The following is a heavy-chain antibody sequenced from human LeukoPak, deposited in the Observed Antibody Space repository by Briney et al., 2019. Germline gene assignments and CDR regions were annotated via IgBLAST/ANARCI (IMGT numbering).Heavy chain of an antibody. Sequence: GGSLRLSCAASGFTFSSYGMHWVRQAPGKGLEWVSYISRSSSTIYYADSVKGRFTISRDNAKNSLHLQMNSLRAGDTAVYYCASPTVAVDAFDIWGQGTMVTVSS. D-gene: IGHD4-23*01. CDR2: ISRSSSTI. CDR3: ASPTVAVDAFDI. J-gene: IGHJ3*02. CDR1: GFTFSSYG. V-gene: IGHV3-48*04.